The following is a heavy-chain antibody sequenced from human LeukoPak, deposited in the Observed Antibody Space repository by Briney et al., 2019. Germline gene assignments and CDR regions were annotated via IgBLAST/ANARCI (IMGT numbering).Heavy chain of an antibody. V-gene: IGHV3-48*01. J-gene: IGHJ4*02. CDR2: ISLSSGAI. D-gene: IGHD6-6*01. CDR3: GGSRSFF. CDR1: GFTFSSYS. Sequence: PGWSLRLSCAASGFTFSSYSMTWVRQAPGKGLEWVSYISLSSGAIYYVDSVKGRFTISRDNSKNTLYLQMNSLRADDTAVYYCGGSRSFFWGQGTLVTVSS.